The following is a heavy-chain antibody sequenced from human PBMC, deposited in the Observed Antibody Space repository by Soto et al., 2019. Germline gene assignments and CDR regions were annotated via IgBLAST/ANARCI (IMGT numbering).Heavy chain of an antibody. CDR3: AKDDNKYYYESSGGKGAFDV. Sequence: PGGSLRLSCAASGFFFSSYGMNWVRQAPGKGLEWVAVISYDGSNKYYADSVKGRFTISRDNSKNTLYLQMNSLRAEDTAVYYCAKDDNKYYYESSGGKGAFDVWGQGTTVTVSS. CDR2: ISYDGSNK. J-gene: IGHJ3*01. CDR1: GFFFSSYG. V-gene: IGHV3-30*18. D-gene: IGHD3-22*01.